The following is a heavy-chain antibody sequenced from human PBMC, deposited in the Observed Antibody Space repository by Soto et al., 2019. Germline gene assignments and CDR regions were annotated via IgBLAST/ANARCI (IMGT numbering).Heavy chain of an antibody. D-gene: IGHD5-12*01. CDR2: IIPIFGTA. CDR3: AGASGYETENWFDP. Sequence: QVQLVQSGAEVKKPGSSVKVSCKASGGTFSSYAISWVRQAPGQGLEWMGGIIPIFGTANSAQKFQGRVRITADESTSTAYTELSRLRSEETAVYYRAGASGYETENWFDPWGQGTLVTVSS. V-gene: IGHV1-69*01. CDR1: GGTFSSYA. J-gene: IGHJ5*02.